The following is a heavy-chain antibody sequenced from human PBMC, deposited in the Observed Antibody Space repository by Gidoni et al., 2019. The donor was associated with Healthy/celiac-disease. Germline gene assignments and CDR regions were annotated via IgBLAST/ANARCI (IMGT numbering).Heavy chain of an antibody. D-gene: IGHD6-19*01. CDR2: ISGSGGST. V-gene: IGHV3-23*01. CDR1: GFTFSSYA. J-gene: IGHJ5*02. Sequence: EVQLLESGGGLVQPGGSLRRPCAASGFTFSSYAMSWVRQAPGKGLAWVSAISGSGGSTYYADSVKGRFTISRDNSKNTLYLQMNSLRAEDTAVYYCAKDAPRSYSSGWERNWFDPWGQGTLVTVSS. CDR3: AKDAPRSYSSGWERNWFDP.